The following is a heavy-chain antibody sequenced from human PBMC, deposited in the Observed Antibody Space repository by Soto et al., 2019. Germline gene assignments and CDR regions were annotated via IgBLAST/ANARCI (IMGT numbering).Heavy chain of an antibody. CDR1: GYTFTSYA. V-gene: IGHV1-69*13. J-gene: IGHJ6*02. Sequence: SVKVACKASGYTFTSYAMHWVRQAPGQGLEWMGGIIPIFGTANYAQKFQGRVTITADESTSTAYMELSSLRSEDTAVYYCATGNPYYYDSSGYISPYYGMDVWGQGTTVTVSS. CDR2: IIPIFGTA. D-gene: IGHD3-22*01. CDR3: ATGNPYYYDSSGYISPYYGMDV.